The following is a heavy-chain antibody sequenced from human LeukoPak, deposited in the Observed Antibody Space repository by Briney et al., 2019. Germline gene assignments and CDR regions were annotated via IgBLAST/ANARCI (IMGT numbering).Heavy chain of an antibody. CDR3: ARDSERVATSYFDY. CDR1: GFTFSSYS. V-gene: IGHV3-21*01. J-gene: IGHJ4*02. CDR2: ISSSSSYI. Sequence: PGGSLRLSCAASGFTFSSYSMNWVRQAPGKGLEWVSSISSSSSYIYYADSVKGRFTISRDNAKNSLYLQMNSLRAEDTAVYYCARDSERVATSYFDYWGQGTLVTVSS. D-gene: IGHD5-12*01.